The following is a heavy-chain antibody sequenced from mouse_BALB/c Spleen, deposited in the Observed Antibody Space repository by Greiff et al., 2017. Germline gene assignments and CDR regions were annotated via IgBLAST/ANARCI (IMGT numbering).Heavy chain of an antibody. Sequence: EVKVVESGGGLVKPGGSLKLSCAASGFTFSDYYMYWVRQTPEKRLEWVATISDGGSYTYYPDSVKGRFTISRDNAKNNLYLQMSSLKSEDTAMYYCARWNYYGSGAMDYWGQGTSVTVSS. V-gene: IGHV5-4*02. CDR2: ISDGGSYT. CDR1: GFTFSDYY. D-gene: IGHD1-1*01. CDR3: ARWNYYGSGAMDY. J-gene: IGHJ4*01.